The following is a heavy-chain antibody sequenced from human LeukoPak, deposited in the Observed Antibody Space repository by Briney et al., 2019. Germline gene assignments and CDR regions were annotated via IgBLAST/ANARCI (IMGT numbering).Heavy chain of an antibody. Sequence: GGPLRLSCAASGFTFDDYSMHWVRQPPGKGLEWVSVISWDGITTYYADSVQGRFTISRDNSKNSLYLQMNSLRTEDTALYYCAKDFSTSGWILDYWGQGTLVTVSS. J-gene: IGHJ4*02. D-gene: IGHD6-19*01. CDR3: AKDFSTSGWILDY. CDR1: GFTFDDYS. CDR2: ISWDGITT. V-gene: IGHV3-43*01.